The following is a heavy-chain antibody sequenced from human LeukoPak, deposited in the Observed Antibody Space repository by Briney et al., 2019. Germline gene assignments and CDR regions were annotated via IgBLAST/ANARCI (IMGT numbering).Heavy chain of an antibody. D-gene: IGHD3-22*01. CDR2: IYHSGST. CDR1: GYSLSDGYY. CDR3: ARARFAYDSSGYYPLFYFDF. Sequence: PSETLSLTCTVSGYSLSDGYYWGWIRQSPGKGLEWIGTIYHSGSTYYNPSLNSRLIISVDTSKKQFSLRLSSVTAADTAVYYCARARFAYDSSGYYPLFYFDFWGQGTLVTVSS. V-gene: IGHV4-38-2*02. J-gene: IGHJ4*02.